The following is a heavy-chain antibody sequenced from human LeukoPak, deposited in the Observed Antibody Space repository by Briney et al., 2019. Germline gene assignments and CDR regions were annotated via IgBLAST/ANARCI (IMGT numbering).Heavy chain of an antibody. CDR2: IYYSGST. CDR1: GVSNTTYY. CDR3: ARGIERFDY. D-gene: IGHD1-1*01. Sequence: SETLSLTCTVSGVSNTTYYWSRIRQPPGKGLEWIGYIYYSGSTYYNPSLKSRVTISVDTSKNQFSLKLSSVTAADTAVYYCARGIERFDYWGQGTLVTVSS. V-gene: IGHV4-59*12. J-gene: IGHJ4*02.